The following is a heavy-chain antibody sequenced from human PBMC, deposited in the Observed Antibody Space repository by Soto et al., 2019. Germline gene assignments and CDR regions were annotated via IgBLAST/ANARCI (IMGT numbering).Heavy chain of an antibody. CDR3: ARDWGTRQTSGYYGMDV. CDR1: GGTFSSYA. V-gene: IGHV1-69*13. Sequence: SVKVSCRASGGTFSSYAISWVRQAPGRGLEWMGGVIPIFGTANYAQKFQGRVTITADESTSTAYMELSSLRSEDTAVYYCARDWGTRQTSGYYGMDVWGQGTTVTVSS. J-gene: IGHJ6*02. D-gene: IGHD3-16*01. CDR2: VIPIFGTA.